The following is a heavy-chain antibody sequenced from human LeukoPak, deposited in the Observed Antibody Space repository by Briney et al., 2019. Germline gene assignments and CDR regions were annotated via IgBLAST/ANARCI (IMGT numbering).Heavy chain of an antibody. J-gene: IGHJ6*02. V-gene: IGHV3-13*04. CDR2: ILPKEDT. CDR1: GLTFSSYD. CDR3: VRAPVGECRSGGCFSSHLDV. Sequence: GGSLTLSCEPSGLTFSSYDMQWVRQVTGKGLECLLYILPKEDTNYPDSVRGRFTTSRENARSSLYPQMNYLRAEDTAVYYCVRAPVGECRSGGCFSSHLDVWGQGTTVIVSS. D-gene: IGHD2-15*01.